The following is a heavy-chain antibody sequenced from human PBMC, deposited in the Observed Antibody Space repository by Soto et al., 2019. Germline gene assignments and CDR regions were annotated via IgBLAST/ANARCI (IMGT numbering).Heavy chain of an antibody. J-gene: IGHJ4*02. CDR2: IYPGDSDT. CDR1: GYSFTSYW. D-gene: IGHD3-22*01. CDR3: ARLWDYYDSSGYYYYFDY. V-gene: IGHV5-51*01. Sequence: GECLKISCKGSGYSFTSYWIGWVRQMPGKGLEWMGIIYPGDSDTRYSPSFQGQVTISADKSISTAYLQWSSLKASDTAMYYCARLWDYYDSSGYYYYFDYWGQRTLVTVSS.